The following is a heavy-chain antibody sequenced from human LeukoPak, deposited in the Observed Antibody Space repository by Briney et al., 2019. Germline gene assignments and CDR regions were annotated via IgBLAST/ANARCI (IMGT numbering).Heavy chain of an antibody. Sequence: SETLSLTCAVYGGSFSGYYWSWIRQPPGKGLEWIGEINHSGSTNYNPSLKSRVTISVDTSKNQFSLQLSSVTAADTAVYYCARGRPQFDIWGQGTMVTVSS. CDR2: INHSGST. CDR3: ARGRPQFDI. CDR1: GGSFSGYY. V-gene: IGHV4-34*01. J-gene: IGHJ3*02.